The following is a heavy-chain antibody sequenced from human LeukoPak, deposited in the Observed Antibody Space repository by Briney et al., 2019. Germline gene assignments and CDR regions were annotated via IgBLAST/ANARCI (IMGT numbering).Heavy chain of an antibody. CDR3: ARGVRYYYDSSGYYSPFDY. Sequence: SETLSLTCTVSGGSISSSSYYWGWIRQPPGKGLEWIGSIYYSGSTYYNPSLKSRVTISVDTPKNQFSLKLSSVTAADTAVYYCARGVRYYYDSSGYYSPFDYWGQGTLVTVSS. CDR2: IYYSGST. V-gene: IGHV4-39*07. CDR1: GGSISSSSYY. D-gene: IGHD3-22*01. J-gene: IGHJ4*02.